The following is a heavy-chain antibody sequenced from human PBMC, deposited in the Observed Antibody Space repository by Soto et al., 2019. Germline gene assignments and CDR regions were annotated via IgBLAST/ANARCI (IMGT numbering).Heavy chain of an antibody. CDR1: GGSISSYY. V-gene: IGHV4-59*01. CDR3: AGATGDYAQFLVAFDI. Sequence: QVQLQESGPGLVKPSETLSLTCTVSGGSISSYYWSWIRQPPGKGLEWIGYIYYSGSTNYNPSLKNRVTISVDTSKNQFSLKLSSVTAADTAVYYCAGATGDYAQFLVAFDIWGQGTMVTVSS. CDR2: IYYSGST. D-gene: IGHD4-17*01. J-gene: IGHJ3*02.